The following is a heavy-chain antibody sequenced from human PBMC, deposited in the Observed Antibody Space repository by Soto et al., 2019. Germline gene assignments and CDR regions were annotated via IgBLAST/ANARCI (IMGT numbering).Heavy chain of an antibody. Sequence: SETLSLTCAVYGGSFSGYYWSWIRQPPGKGLEWIGEINHSGSTNYNPSLKSRVTISVDTSKNQFSLKLSSVTAADTAVYYCARGRSYYDILTGYYRRWFDPWGQGTLVTVPS. J-gene: IGHJ5*02. CDR3: ARGRSYYDILTGYYRRWFDP. CDR1: GGSFSGYY. V-gene: IGHV4-34*01. D-gene: IGHD3-9*01. CDR2: INHSGST.